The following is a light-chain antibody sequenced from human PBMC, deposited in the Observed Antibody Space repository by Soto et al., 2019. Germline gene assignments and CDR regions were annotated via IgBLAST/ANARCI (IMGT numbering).Light chain of an antibody. Sequence: EIVLTQSPGTLSLSPGERATLSCRASQSVSSSYLAWYQQKPGQPPRLIIYGASSRATGIPDRFSGSGSVTDFTLTISRLEPEDFAVYYCQQYGSSPLTFGGGTKVEIK. CDR1: QSVSSSY. CDR3: QQYGSSPLT. V-gene: IGKV3-20*01. J-gene: IGKJ4*01. CDR2: GAS.